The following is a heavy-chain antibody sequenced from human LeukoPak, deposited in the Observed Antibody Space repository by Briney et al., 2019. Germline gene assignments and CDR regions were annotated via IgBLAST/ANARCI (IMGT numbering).Heavy chain of an antibody. CDR3: ARDRGLRFLSWFDP. CDR1: GYTLTSYG. CDR2: ISAYYGNT. V-gene: IGHV1-18*01. Sequence: ASVKVSCKASGYTLTSYGLSWVRQAPGQGLEWMGWISAYYGNTNYAQKLQGRVTMTTDTSTSTAYMELRSLRSDDTAVYYCARDRGLRFLSWFDPWGQGTLVIVSS. J-gene: IGHJ5*02. D-gene: IGHD3-3*01.